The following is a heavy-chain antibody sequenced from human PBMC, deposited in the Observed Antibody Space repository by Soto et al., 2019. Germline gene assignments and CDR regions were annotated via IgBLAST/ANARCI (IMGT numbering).Heavy chain of an antibody. CDR1: GYTFTNYA. Sequence: GASVKVSCKASGYTFTNYAIHWVRQAPGQRLEWMGWINAGNGNTKYSQKLQGRVTITRDTSASTAYMELRSLRAEDTAVYYCARDWRGDYYFDYWGQGTLVTVSS. J-gene: IGHJ4*02. CDR2: INAGNGNT. V-gene: IGHV1-3*01. CDR3: ARDWRGDYYFDY. D-gene: IGHD3-3*01.